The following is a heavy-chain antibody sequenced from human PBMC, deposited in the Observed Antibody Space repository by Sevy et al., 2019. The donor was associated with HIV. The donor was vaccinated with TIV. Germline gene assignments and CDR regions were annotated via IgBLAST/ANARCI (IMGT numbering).Heavy chain of an antibody. V-gene: IGHV3-23*01. CDR3: AREGCTKPHDY. J-gene: IGHJ4*02. CDR1: GFTFSKYS. Sequence: GGSLRLSCAASGFTFSKYSMSWVRQPPGKGLGWVSTLSFGGGRINYADSVKGRFTISRDNSKSSVYLQMNSLRAEDTAVYYCAREGCTKPHDYWGQGTLVTVSS. D-gene: IGHD2-8*01. CDR2: LSFGGGRI.